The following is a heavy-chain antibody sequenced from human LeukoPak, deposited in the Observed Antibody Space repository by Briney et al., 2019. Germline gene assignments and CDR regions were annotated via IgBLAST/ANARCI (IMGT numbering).Heavy chain of an antibody. J-gene: IGHJ5*02. V-gene: IGHV4-61*01. CDR1: GGSISSSTYC. D-gene: IGHD3-22*01. CDR2: IYYSGST. CDR3: ARVRRNDYYDSSGYYHRWFDP. Sequence: SETLSLTCTVSGGSISSSTYCWSWIRQPPGKGLEWIGCIYYSGSTNYNPSLKSRVTVSVDTSKNQFSLRLSSVTAADTAVYYCARVRRNDYYDSSGYYHRWFDPWGQGTLVTVSS.